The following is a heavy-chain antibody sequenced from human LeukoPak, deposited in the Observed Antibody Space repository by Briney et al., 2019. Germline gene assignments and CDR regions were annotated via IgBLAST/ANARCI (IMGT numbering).Heavy chain of an antibody. CDR1: GFSFSTYE. J-gene: IGHJ4*02. D-gene: IGHD3-22*01. Sequence: GGSLSLSCAASGFSFSTYEMNWVRQAPGKGLEWISYISTGGSLIYYADSVKGRFTISRDNAKNSLYLQMNSLRAEDTAVYYCARDDYYDNSGYCDYWGQGTPVTVSS. CDR3: ARDDYYDNSGYCDY. V-gene: IGHV3-48*03. CDR2: ISTGGSLI.